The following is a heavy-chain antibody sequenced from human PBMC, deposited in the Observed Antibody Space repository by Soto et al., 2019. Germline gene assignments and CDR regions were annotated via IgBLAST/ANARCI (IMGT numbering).Heavy chain of an antibody. V-gene: IGHV3-23*01. CDR1: GFTFSSHA. CDR3: TKAGAAVDY. CDR2: ISGGGGTT. D-gene: IGHD6-19*01. J-gene: IGHJ4*02. Sequence: EVQLLESGGGLVQSGGSLRLSCAASGFTFSSHAMSWVRQAPGKGLEWVSGISGGGGTTYYADSVKGRVTISRDTSKNKLYLQMTGVRVEDTAVYYCTKAGAAVDYWGQGTLVTVSS.